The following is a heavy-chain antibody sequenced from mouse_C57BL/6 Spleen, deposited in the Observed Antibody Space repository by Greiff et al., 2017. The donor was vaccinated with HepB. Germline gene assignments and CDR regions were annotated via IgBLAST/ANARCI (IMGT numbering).Heavy chain of an antibody. CDR3: ARGKRNYYAMDY. V-gene: IGHV3-3*01. CDR2: TFYSGIT. Sequence: EVQRVESGPSLVRPSQTLSLTCTVTGFSITSDCYWIWIRQFPGNKLEYIGYTFYSGITYYNPSLESRTYITRDTSKNQFSLKLSSVTTEDTATYYCARGKRNYYAMDYWGQGTSVTVSS. J-gene: IGHJ4*01. CDR1: GFSITSDCY.